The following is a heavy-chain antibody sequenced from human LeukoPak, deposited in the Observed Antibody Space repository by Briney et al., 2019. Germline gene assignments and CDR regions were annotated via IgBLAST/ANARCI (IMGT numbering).Heavy chain of an antibody. V-gene: IGHV1-2*02. D-gene: IGHD3-16*01. Sequence: ASVKASCKASGYIFSDYWIHWVRQAPGRSLECLGWIDPASGITNQPQKFQGRITVTRDTSASTVYMDLTGLTTDDTALYYCARVGAPGGLRPYHYYYWGQGTLVTVSS. CDR1: GYIFSDYW. J-gene: IGHJ4*02. CDR2: IDPASGIT. CDR3: ARVGAPGGLRPYHYYY.